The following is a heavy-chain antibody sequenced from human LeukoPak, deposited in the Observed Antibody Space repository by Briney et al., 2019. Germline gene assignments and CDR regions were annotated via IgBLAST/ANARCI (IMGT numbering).Heavy chain of an antibody. J-gene: IGHJ6*02. CDR2: MNPNSGNT. CDR3: ARASWRSSGWYGDYYYYYGMDV. V-gene: IGHV1-8*01. Sequence: VASVKVSCKASGYTFTSYDINWVRQATGQGLEWMGWMNPNSGNTGYAQKFQGRVTMTRNTSISTAYMELSSLRSEDTAVYYCARASWRSSGWYGDYYYYYGMDVWGQGTTVTVSS. CDR1: GYTFTSYD. D-gene: IGHD6-19*01.